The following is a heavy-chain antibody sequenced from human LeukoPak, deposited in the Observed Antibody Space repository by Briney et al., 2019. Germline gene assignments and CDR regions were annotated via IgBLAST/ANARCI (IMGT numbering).Heavy chain of an antibody. CDR1: GYTFTGYY. CDR3: ASTPPWIQLYWFDP. D-gene: IGHD5-18*01. V-gene: IGHV1-2*02. J-gene: IGHJ5*02. CDR2: INPNSGGT. Sequence: ASVKVSCKASGYTFTGYYMHWVRQAPGQGLEWMGWINPNSGGTNYAQKFQGRATMTRDTSISTAYMELSRLRSDDTAVYYCASTPPWIQLYWFDPWGQGTLVTVSS.